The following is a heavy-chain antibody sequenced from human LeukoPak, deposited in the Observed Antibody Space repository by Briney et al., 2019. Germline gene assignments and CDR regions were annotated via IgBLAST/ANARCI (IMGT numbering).Heavy chain of an antibody. Sequence: SQTLSLTCTVSGGSISSGDYYWSWIRQPPGKGLEWIGYIYYSGSTYCNPSLKSRVTISVDTSKNQFSLKLSSVTAADTAVYYCARASRPYYDFWSGYYGYYGMDVWGQGTTVTVSS. J-gene: IGHJ6*02. D-gene: IGHD3-3*01. CDR2: IYYSGST. V-gene: IGHV4-30-4*01. CDR1: GGSISSGDYY. CDR3: ARASRPYYDFWSGYYGYYGMDV.